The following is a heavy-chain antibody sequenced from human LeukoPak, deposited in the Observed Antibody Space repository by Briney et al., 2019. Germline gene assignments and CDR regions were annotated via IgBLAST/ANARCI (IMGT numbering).Heavy chain of an antibody. V-gene: IGHV3-33*01. Sequence: GRSLRLSCAASGFTFSSYGMHWVRQAPGKGLEWVAVIWYDGSNKYYADSVKGRFTISRDNSKNTLYLQMNSLRAEDTAVYYCARDHSNYVYYFDYWGQGTLVTVSS. J-gene: IGHJ4*02. CDR3: ARDHSNYVYYFDY. D-gene: IGHD4-11*01. CDR1: GFTFSSYG. CDR2: IWYDGSNK.